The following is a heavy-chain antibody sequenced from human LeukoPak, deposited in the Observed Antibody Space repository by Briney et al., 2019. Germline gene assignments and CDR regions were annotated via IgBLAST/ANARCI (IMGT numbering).Heavy chain of an antibody. CDR2: IDDIGST. D-gene: IGHD1-1*01. V-gene: IGHV4-59*12. CDR3: ARDRGRGNWNFDY. Sequence: SSETLSLTCTVAGGSISSYYWSWIRQPPGKGLEWIAYIDDIGSTNYSPSLESRVIISRDTSKNQFSLKLSSVTAADTAVYYCARDRGRGNWNFDYWGQGTLVTVSS. CDR1: GGSISSYY. J-gene: IGHJ4*02.